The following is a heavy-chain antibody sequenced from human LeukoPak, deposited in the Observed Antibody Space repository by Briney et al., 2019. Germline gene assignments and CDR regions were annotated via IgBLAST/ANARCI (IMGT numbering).Heavy chain of an antibody. CDR1: GFIFSNYA. CDR2: IKPDGSEK. D-gene: IGHD1-26*01. CDR3: ARDTVGATDY. V-gene: IGHV3-7*01. J-gene: IGHJ4*02. Sequence: PGGSLRLSCAASGFIFSNYAMSWVRQAPGKGLEWVTNIKPDGSEKYYVDSVKGRFTISRDNAKKSLYLQMNSLRAEDTALYYCARDTVGATDYWGQGTLVTVSS.